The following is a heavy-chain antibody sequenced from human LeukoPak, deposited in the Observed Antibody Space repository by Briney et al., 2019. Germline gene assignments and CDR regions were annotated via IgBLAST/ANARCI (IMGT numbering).Heavy chain of an antibody. CDR3: ARGGYSSSWYDYYYYMDV. J-gene: IGHJ6*03. D-gene: IGHD6-13*01. CDR2: INPNSGGT. Sequence: ASVKVSCKASGYTFTGYYMHWVRQAPGQGLEWVGWINPNSGGTNYAQKFQGRVTMTRDTSISTAYMELSRLRSDDTAVYYCARGGYSSSWYDYYYYMDVWGKGTTVTISS. V-gene: IGHV1-2*02. CDR1: GYTFTGYY.